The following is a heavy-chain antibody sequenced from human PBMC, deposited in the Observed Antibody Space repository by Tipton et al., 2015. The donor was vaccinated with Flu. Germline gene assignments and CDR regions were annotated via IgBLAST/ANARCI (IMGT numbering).Heavy chain of an antibody. CDR3: ARRDYSNYVSVPKNWFDS. D-gene: IGHD4-11*01. Sequence: TLSLTCSVSGDSIGSDYYWGWVRQPPGRGLEWIGNIHHTGTTYYNPSLRSRVSIIRDRSKNHFSLKLSFVTAADTAVYCCARRDYSNYVSVPKNWFDSWGQGILVTVSS. CDR1: GDSIGSDYY. J-gene: IGHJ5*01. V-gene: IGHV4-38-2*01. CDR2: IHHTGTT.